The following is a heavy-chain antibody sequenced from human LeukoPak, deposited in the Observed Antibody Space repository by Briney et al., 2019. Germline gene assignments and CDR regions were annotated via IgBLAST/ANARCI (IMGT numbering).Heavy chain of an antibody. CDR2: IYYSGST. CDR1: GGSISSSSYY. D-gene: IGHD3-10*01. V-gene: IGHV4-39*02. J-gene: IGHJ4*02. CDR3: ARDYPGVYFDY. Sequence: SETLSLTCTVSGGSISSSSYYWGWIRQPPGKGLEWIGSIYYSGSTYYNPSLKSRVTISVDTSKNQFSLKLSSVTAADTAVYYCARDYPGVYFDYWGREPWSPSPQ.